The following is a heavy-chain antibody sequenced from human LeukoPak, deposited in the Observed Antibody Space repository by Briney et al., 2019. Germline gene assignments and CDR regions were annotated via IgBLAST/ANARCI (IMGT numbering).Heavy chain of an antibody. CDR3: AKDSYYDSSGYPDY. Sequence: SLRLSCAASGFTFDDYAMPWVRQAPGKGLEWVSGISWNSGSIGYADSVKGRFTISRDNAKNSLYLQMNSLRAEDTALYYCAKDSYYDSSGYPDYWGQGTLVTVSS. CDR1: GFTFDDYA. V-gene: IGHV3-9*01. J-gene: IGHJ4*02. CDR2: ISWNSGSI. D-gene: IGHD3-22*01.